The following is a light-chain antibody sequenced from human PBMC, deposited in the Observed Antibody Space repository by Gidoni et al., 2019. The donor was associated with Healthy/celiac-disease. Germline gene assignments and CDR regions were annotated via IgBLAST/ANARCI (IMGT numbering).Light chain of an antibody. V-gene: IGKV3-20*01. CDR3: QHFGN. J-gene: IGKJ4*01. Sequence: EIVLTQSPGTLSLSPGQSATLSCRASQSISSSQLAGYQQKPGQAPRPLMYGASSRATGIPDRFSGSGSVTDFTLTISRLEPEDFAVYYCQHFGNFGGXTKVE. CDR2: GAS. CDR1: QSISSSQ.